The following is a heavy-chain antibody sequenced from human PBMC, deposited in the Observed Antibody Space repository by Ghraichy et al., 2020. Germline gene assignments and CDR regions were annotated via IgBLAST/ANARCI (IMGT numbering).Heavy chain of an antibody. CDR3: ARGVNAANNDYYSFGMDV. Sequence: GESLRLSCAASGFPFSRYGMHWVRQAPGKGLQWVAVIWYDGSEKYYADSVKGRFTISRDSSKNTLHLEMNSLRAEDTAVYFCARGVNAANNDYYSFGMDVWGQGTAVTVSS. V-gene: IGHV3-33*01. D-gene: IGHD6-25*01. CDR2: IWYDGSEK. J-gene: IGHJ6*02. CDR1: GFPFSRYG.